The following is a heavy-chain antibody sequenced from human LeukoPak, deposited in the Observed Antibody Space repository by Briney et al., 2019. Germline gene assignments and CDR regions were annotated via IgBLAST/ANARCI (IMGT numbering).Heavy chain of an antibody. J-gene: IGHJ4*02. CDR3: ARRARCSSTSCPRSYFDY. Sequence: GGSLRLSCAASGFTFSSYSMNWVRQAPGKGLEWVSSISSSSYIYYADSVKGRFTISRDSAKNSLYLQMNSLRAEDTAVYYCARRARCSSTSCPRSYFDYWGQGTLVTVSS. D-gene: IGHD2-2*01. V-gene: IGHV3-21*01. CDR1: GFTFSSYS. CDR2: ISSSSYI.